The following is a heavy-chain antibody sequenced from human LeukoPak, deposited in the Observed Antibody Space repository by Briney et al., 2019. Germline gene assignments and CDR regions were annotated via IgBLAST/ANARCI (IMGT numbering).Heavy chain of an antibody. J-gene: IGHJ6*02. D-gene: IGHD3-10*01. CDR2: SSSSGSTI. Sequence: GGSLRLSCAASGFTFSSYEMNWVRQAPGKGLEWVSHSSSSGSTIYYAGSVKGRFTIARDNAKNSLYLQMNSLRAEDTAVYYCARALLVRNAFYGMDVWGQGTTVTVSS. V-gene: IGHV3-48*03. CDR3: ARALLVRNAFYGMDV. CDR1: GFTFSSYE.